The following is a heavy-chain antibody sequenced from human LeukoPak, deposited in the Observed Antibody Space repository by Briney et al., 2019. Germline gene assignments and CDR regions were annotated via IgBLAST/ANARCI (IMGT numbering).Heavy chain of an antibody. J-gene: IGHJ4*02. CDR3: ARAPKYSSGWGSGY. CDR2: IIPIFGTA. D-gene: IGHD6-19*01. V-gene: IGHV1-69*13. CDR1: GGTFSGYA. Sequence: SVKVSCKASGGTFSGYAISWVRQAPGQGLEWMGGIIPIFGTANYAQKFQGRVTITADESTSTAYMELRSLRSDDTAVYYCARAPKYSSGWGSGYWGQGTLVTVSS.